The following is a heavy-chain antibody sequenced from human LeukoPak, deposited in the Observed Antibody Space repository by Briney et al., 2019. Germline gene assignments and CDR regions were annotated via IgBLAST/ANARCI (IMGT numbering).Heavy chain of an antibody. CDR3: ARWGYDILS. J-gene: IGHJ4*02. Sequence: PSETLSLTCTVSGGSISSSSYYWGWIRQPPGKGLEWIGSIYYSGSTYYNPSLKSRVTISVDTSKNQFSLKLSSVTAADTAVYYCARWGYDILSWGQGTLVTVSS. CDR2: IYYSGST. V-gene: IGHV4-39*07. D-gene: IGHD3-9*01. CDR1: GGSISSSSYY.